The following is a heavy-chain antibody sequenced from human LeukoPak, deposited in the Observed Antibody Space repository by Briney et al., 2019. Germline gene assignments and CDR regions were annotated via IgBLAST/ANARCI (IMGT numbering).Heavy chain of an antibody. CDR1: AGSISTYS. V-gene: IGHV4-4*07. CDR2: VYSSGTT. J-gene: IGHJ6*02. Sequence: SETLSLTCPVSAGSISTYSWSWIRQPAGKGPEWIGRVYSSGTTNYNPSLKSRVTMSLDTSKNQFSLRLISVTAADTAVYYCAGRITIFGVVIEGYYGMDVWGQGTTVTVSS. D-gene: IGHD3-3*01. CDR3: AGRITIFGVVIEGYYGMDV.